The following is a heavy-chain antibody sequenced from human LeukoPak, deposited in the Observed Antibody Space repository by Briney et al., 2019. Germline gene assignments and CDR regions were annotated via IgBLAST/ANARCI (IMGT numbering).Heavy chain of an antibody. J-gene: IGHJ4*02. CDR2: ISDSGSST. CDR3: AKVSDWGRPSYIDY. D-gene: IGHD7-27*01. Sequence: GGSLRLSCAASGFTFSSYAMGWVRQAPGKGLEWVSTISDSGSSTYYADSVKGRFTISRDNSKNTLYLQMNSLSAEDTAVYYCAKVSDWGRPSYIDYWGQGTPVTVSS. CDR1: GFTFSSYA. V-gene: IGHV3-23*01.